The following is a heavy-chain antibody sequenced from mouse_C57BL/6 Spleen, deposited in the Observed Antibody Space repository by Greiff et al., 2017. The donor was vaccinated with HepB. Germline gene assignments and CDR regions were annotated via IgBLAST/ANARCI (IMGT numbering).Heavy chain of an antibody. J-gene: IGHJ3*01. V-gene: IGHV1-15*01. CDR1: GYTFTDYE. CDR3: TRSDDGYYRYWFAY. CDR2: IDPETGGT. D-gene: IGHD2-3*01. Sequence: QVQLQQSGAELVRPGASVTLSCKASGYTFTDYEMHWVKQTPVHGLEWIGAIDPETGGTAYNQKLKGKAILTADKSSSKAYMELRSLTSEDSAVYYYTRSDDGYYRYWFAYWGQGTLVTVSA.